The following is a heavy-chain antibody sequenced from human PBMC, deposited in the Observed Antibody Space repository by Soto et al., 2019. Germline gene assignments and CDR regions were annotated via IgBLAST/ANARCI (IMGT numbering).Heavy chain of an antibody. CDR3: ARQWLDSYYFDY. Sequence: EVQLVESGGGLVQPGGSLRLSCAASGFTFSSYAMHWVRQAPGKGLEYVSAISSNGGSTYYANSVKGRFTISRDNSKNTLYLQMGSLRAEDMGVYYCARQWLDSYYFDYWGQGTLVTVSS. CDR2: ISSNGGST. D-gene: IGHD6-19*01. V-gene: IGHV3-64*01. J-gene: IGHJ4*02. CDR1: GFTFSSYA.